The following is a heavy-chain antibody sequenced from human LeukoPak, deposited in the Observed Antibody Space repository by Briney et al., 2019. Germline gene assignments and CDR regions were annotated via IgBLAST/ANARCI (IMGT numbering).Heavy chain of an antibody. D-gene: IGHD3-10*01. CDR2: IYYSGST. Sequence: SETLSLTCTVSGGSISSSSYYWGWIRQPPGKGLEWIGSIYYSGSTYYNPSLKSRVTISVDTSKNQFSLKLSSVTAADTAVYYCARSPGYYYGSGSYYSLNYMDVWGKGTTVTVSS. J-gene: IGHJ6*03. CDR3: ARSPGYYYGSGSYYSLNYMDV. V-gene: IGHV4-39*07. CDR1: GGSISSSSYY.